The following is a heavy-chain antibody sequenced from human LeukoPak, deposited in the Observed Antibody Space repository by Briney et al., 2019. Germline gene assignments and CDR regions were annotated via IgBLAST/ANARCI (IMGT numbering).Heavy chain of an antibody. J-gene: IGHJ4*02. V-gene: IGHV1-8*01. CDR1: GYTFISYD. CDR3: ARGKLTHGDYVAVDY. D-gene: IGHD4-17*01. Sequence: ASVKVSCKASGYTFISYDMNWVGQATGQGLEWMGWVNPKSANAGYAQKFQGRVSMTRDTSMSTAYMELSGLTSEDTSVYYCARGKLTHGDYVAVDYWGQGTLVTVSS. CDR2: VNPKSANA.